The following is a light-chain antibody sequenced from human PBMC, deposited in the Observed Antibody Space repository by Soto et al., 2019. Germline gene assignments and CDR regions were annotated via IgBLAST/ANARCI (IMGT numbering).Light chain of an antibody. Sequence: DIQMTQSPSTLSGSVGDRVTITCRASQTISSWLAWYQQKPGKAPKLLIYKASTLKSGVPSRFSGSGSGTEFTLTISSLQRDDFATYYCQRYNSYSEAFGQGTKVELK. CDR2: KAS. CDR3: QRYNSYSEA. CDR1: QTISSW. J-gene: IGKJ1*01. V-gene: IGKV1-5*03.